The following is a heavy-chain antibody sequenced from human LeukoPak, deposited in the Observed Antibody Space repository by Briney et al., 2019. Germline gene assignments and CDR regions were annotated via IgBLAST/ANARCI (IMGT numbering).Heavy chain of an antibody. CDR2: ISWNSGSI. CDR1: GFTFDDYA. D-gene: IGHD5-18*01. CDR3: AKSGYSHIDY. V-gene: IGHV3-9*01. J-gene: IGHJ4*02. Sequence: GRSLRLSCAASGFTFDDYAMHWVRQAPGKGLEWVSGISWNSGSIGYADSVKGRFTISRDNAKNSLYLQMNSLRAEDTALYYCAKSGYSHIDYWGQGTLVTVSS.